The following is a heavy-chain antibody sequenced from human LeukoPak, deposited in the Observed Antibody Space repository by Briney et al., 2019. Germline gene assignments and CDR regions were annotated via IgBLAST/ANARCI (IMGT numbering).Heavy chain of an antibody. V-gene: IGHV4-59*08. Sequence: SETLSLTCTVSGGSISGYFWSWIRQPPGKGLESIGYIHYSGSTNYNPSLKSRVTISLDTSKNQFSLRLGSVTAADTAVYYCARHVRGSPDYWGQGTLVTVSS. CDR1: GGSISGYF. J-gene: IGHJ4*02. D-gene: IGHD3-16*01. CDR2: IHYSGST. CDR3: ARHVRGSPDY.